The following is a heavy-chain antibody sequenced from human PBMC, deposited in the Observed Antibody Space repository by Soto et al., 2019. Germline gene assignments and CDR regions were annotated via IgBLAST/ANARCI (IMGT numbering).Heavy chain of an antibody. Sequence: ASVKFSFKASGYTFTSYYMHWVRQAPGQVLDCIGIINPSGGSTSYAKKFQGRVTMTRDTSQSTVYMELSSLRSEDTAVYYCARVVEIATSYLDYWGQGTMVTVSS. CDR1: GYTFTSYY. CDR3: ARVVEIATSYLDY. D-gene: IGHD2-21*01. V-gene: IGHV1-46*01. J-gene: IGHJ4*02. CDR2: INPSGGST.